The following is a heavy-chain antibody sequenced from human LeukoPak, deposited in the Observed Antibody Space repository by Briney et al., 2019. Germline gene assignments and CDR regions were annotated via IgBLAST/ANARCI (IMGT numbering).Heavy chain of an antibody. D-gene: IGHD6-19*01. CDR2: INPSGGST. CDR3: AKSMGIAVAGDGFDP. Sequence: ASVKVSCKASGYTFTSYYMHWVRQAPGQGLEWMGLINPSGGSTNYAQKFQGRVTMTRDMSTSTVYMELSSLRSEDTAVYYCAKSMGIAVAGDGFDPWGQGTLVTASS. J-gene: IGHJ5*02. CDR1: GYTFTSYY. V-gene: IGHV1-46*01.